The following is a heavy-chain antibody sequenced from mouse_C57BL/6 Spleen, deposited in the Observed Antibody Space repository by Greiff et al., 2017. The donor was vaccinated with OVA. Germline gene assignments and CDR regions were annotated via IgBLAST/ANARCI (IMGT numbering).Heavy chain of an antibody. Sequence: VKLQESGPELVKPGASVKISCKASGYAFSSFWMNWVKQRPGKGLEWIGRIYPGDGDTNYNGKFKGKATLTADKSSSTAYMQLSSLTSEDSAVYFCASTGTGYWYFDVWGTGTTVTVSS. J-gene: IGHJ1*03. CDR3: ASTGTGYWYFDV. D-gene: IGHD4-1*02. V-gene: IGHV1-82*01. CDR1: GYAFSSFW. CDR2: IYPGDGDT.